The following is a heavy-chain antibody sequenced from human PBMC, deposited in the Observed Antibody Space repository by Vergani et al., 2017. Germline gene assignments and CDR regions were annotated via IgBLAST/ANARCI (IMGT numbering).Heavy chain of an antibody. D-gene: IGHD6-6*01. Sequence: QVQLQQWGAGLLKPSETLSLTCAVYGGSFSGYYWSWIRQPPGKGLEWIGEINHSGSTNYNPSLKSRVTISVDTSKNQFSLKLSPVTAADTAVCYCARGGDEYSSSSSVDYWGQETLVTVSS. CDR2: INHSGST. J-gene: IGHJ4*02. CDR3: ARGGDEYSSSSSVDY. V-gene: IGHV4-34*01. CDR1: GGSFSGYY.